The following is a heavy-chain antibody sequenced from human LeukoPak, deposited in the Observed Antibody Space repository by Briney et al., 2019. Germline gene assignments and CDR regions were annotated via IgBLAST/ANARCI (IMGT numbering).Heavy chain of an antibody. J-gene: IGHJ4*02. CDR1: GFTFSSYA. CDR3: AKALGVTLYFDY. V-gene: IGHV3-23*01. CDR2: ISGSGGST. D-gene: IGHD2-21*02. Sequence: PGGSLRLSCGGSGFTFSSYAMSWVRQAPGKGLEWVSAISGSGGSTYYADSVKGRFTISRDNSKNTLYLQMNSLRAEDTAVYYCAKALGVTLYFDYWGQGTLVTVSS.